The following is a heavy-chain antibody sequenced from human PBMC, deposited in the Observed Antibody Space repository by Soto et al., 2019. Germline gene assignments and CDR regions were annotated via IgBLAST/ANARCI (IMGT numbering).Heavy chain of an antibody. CDR2: IYYSGST. CDR3: ARRWGTYFDF. D-gene: IGHD7-27*01. J-gene: IGHJ4*02. CDR1: GGSISSYY. V-gene: IGHV4-59*01. Sequence: TSEILSLTCTVSGGSISSYYWSWIRQPPGKGLEWIGYIYYSGSTDYDPSLKSRVTISVDTSKNQFSLKLSSVTAADTAVYYCARRWGTYFDFWGQGTLVTVSS.